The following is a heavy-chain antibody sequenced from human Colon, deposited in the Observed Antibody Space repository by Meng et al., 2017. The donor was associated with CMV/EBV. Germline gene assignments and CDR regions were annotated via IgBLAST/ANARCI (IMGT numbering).Heavy chain of an antibody. J-gene: IGHJ4*02. CDR1: GFIFSTYA. V-gene: IGHV3-23*03. CDR3: ATYHRGPDYFLDH. Sequence: LKISCAASGFIFSTYAMSWVRQAPGKGLEWVSVISKGGSDTYYADSMKGRFTMSRDDSTNMVYLQMSSLRADDTARYFCATYHRGPDYFLDHWGQGTLVTVSS. CDR2: ISKGGSDT. D-gene: IGHD4/OR15-4a*01.